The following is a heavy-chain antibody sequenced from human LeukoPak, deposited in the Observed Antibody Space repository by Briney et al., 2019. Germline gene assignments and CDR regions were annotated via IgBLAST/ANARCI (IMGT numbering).Heavy chain of an antibody. CDR2: TYYRSKWYN. V-gene: IGHV6-1*01. CDR1: GDSVSSNSAA. CDR3: ARGIVPAAMGFDY. D-gene: IGHD2-2*01. Sequence: SQTLSLTCAISGDSVSSNSAAWNWIRRSPSRGLEWLGRTYYRSKWYNDYAVSVKSRITINPDTSKNQFSLQLNSVTPEDTAVYYCARGIVPAAMGFDYWGQGTLVTVSS. J-gene: IGHJ4*02.